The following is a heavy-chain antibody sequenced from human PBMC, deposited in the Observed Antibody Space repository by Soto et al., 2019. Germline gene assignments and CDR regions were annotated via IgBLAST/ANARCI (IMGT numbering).Heavy chain of an antibody. Sequence: ASVKVSCKASGYTFTGYYMHWVLQAPGQGLEWMGWINPNSGGTNYAQKFQGRVTMTRDTSISTAYMELSRLRSDDTAVYYCARGSISDSSGYYTLTYYGMDVWGQGTTVTVSS. CDR1: GYTFTGYY. V-gene: IGHV1-2*02. CDR3: ARGSISDSSGYYTLTYYGMDV. J-gene: IGHJ6*02. CDR2: INPNSGGT. D-gene: IGHD3-22*01.